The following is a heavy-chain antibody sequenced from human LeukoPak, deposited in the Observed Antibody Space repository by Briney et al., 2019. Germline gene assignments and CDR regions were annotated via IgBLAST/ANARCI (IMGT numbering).Heavy chain of an antibody. Sequence: VASVKVSCKASGYTFTSYYMHWVRQAPGQGLEWMGIINPSGGSTSYAQKFQGRVTMTRDTSTSTVCMELSSLRSEDTAVYYCARDQITIFGVVSGSNDYWGQGTLVTVSS. V-gene: IGHV1-46*03. CDR3: ARDQITIFGVVSGSNDY. CDR1: GYTFTSYY. J-gene: IGHJ4*02. D-gene: IGHD3-3*01. CDR2: INPSGGST.